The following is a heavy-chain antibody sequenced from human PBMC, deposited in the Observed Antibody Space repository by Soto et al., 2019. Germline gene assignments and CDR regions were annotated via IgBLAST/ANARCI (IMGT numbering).Heavy chain of an antibody. D-gene: IGHD3-10*01. V-gene: IGHV3-74*01. CDR3: ADSWLPTSY. J-gene: IGHJ4*02. Sequence: RGSLILSCAASGFSFSHYWMHWVRQAPGKGLVWVSRISPDGRTSTYADSVKGRFTISRDNAKSTLYLQMNSLTVEDGAVYYCADSWLPTSYWGPGTLVTVSS. CDR2: ISPDGRTS. CDR1: GFSFSHYW.